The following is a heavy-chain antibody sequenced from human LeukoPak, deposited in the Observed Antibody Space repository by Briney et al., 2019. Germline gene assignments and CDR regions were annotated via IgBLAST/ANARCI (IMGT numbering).Heavy chain of an antibody. CDR3: ARGPYYYYGMDV. V-gene: IGHV1-8*01. CDR1: GYTFTSYD. Sequence: ASVKVSCKASGYTFTSYDINWVRQATGQGLEWMGWMNPNSGNTGFAQKFQGRVTMTRNTSISTAYMELSSLRSEDTAVYYCARGPYYYYGMDVWGQGTTVTVSS. J-gene: IGHJ6*02. CDR2: MNPNSGNT.